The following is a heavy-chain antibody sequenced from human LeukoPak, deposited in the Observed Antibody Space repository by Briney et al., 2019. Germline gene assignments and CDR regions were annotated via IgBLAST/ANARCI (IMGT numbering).Heavy chain of an antibody. V-gene: IGHV4-59*01. J-gene: IGHJ4*02. D-gene: IGHD3-16*02. CDR3: ARIPELSLYRYFDY. CDR1: GGSISSYY. CDR2: IYYSGST. Sequence: PSETLSLTCTVSGGSISSYYWSWIRQPPGKGLEWIGYIYYSGSTNYNPSLKSRVTISVDTSKNQFSLKLSSVTAADTAVYYCARIPELSLYRYFDYWGQGTLVTVSS.